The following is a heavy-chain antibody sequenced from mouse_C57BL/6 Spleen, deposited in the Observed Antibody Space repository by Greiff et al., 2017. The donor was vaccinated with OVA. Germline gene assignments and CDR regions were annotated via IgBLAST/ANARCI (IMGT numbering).Heavy chain of an antibody. CDR3: ARAGQLRLPSWFAY. V-gene: IGHV5-4*03. D-gene: IGHD3-2*02. Sequence: EVKLVESGGGLVKPGGSLKLSCAASGFTFSSYAMSWVRQTPEKRLEWVATISDGGSYTYYPDNVKGRFTISTDNAKNNLYLQMSHLKSEVTAMYYCARAGQLRLPSWFAYWGQGTLVTVSA. CDR1: GFTFSSYA. CDR2: ISDGGSYT. J-gene: IGHJ3*01.